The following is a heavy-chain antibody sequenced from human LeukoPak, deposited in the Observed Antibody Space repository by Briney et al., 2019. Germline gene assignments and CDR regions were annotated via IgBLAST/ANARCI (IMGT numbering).Heavy chain of an antibody. Sequence: ASVKVSCKASGGTFSSYAISWERHAPGQGLEWMGGIIPIFDTANYAQKFQGRVTITTDESTSTAYMELSSLRSEDTAVYYCARNRNYCSSTSCYPHWFDPWGQGTLVTVSS. CDR3: ARNRNYCSSTSCYPHWFDP. D-gene: IGHD2-2*01. CDR2: IIPIFDTA. J-gene: IGHJ5*02. CDR1: GGTFSSYA. V-gene: IGHV1-69*05.